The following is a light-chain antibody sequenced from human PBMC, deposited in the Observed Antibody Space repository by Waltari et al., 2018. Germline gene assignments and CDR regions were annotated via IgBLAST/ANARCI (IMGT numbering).Light chain of an antibody. CDR2: RDD. Sequence: SYELTQPLSVSVALGQTARIPCGGDNIGRRHVHWYQQRPGQAPVLVIYRDDNRPSGVPERFSGSNSGNTATLTISRAQAGDEADYYCQVRVSDSLVFGTGTAVTVL. CDR1: NIGRRH. V-gene: IGLV3-9*01. CDR3: QVRVSDSLV. J-gene: IGLJ1*01.